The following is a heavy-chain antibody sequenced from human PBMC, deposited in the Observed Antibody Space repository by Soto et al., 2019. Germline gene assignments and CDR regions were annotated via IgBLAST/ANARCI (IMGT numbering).Heavy chain of an antibody. V-gene: IGHV3-23*01. CDR2: ISGSGGST. CDR1: GFTFSSYA. J-gene: IGHJ4*02. D-gene: IGHD2-21*02. Sequence: GGSLRLSCAASGFTFSSYAMSWVRQAPGKGLEWVSAISGSGGSTYYADSVKGRFTISRDNSKNTLYLQMNSLRAEDTAVYYCAKDRTVVVTASINFDYWGQGTLVTVSS. CDR3: AKDRTVVVTASINFDY.